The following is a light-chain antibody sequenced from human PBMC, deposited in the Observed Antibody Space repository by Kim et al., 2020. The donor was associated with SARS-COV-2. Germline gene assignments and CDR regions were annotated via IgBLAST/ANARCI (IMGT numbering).Light chain of an antibody. Sequence: DIQMTQSPSSLSASVGDRVTINCRASQGISNYLAWYQQKPGKVPKVRIYAASNLQSGDPSRFSGSGSGTDFTLTIGSLQPEDVATYYCQKDNSAPVTFGPGTKVDIK. CDR1: QGISNY. J-gene: IGKJ3*01. CDR3: QKDNSAPVT. V-gene: IGKV1-27*01. CDR2: AAS.